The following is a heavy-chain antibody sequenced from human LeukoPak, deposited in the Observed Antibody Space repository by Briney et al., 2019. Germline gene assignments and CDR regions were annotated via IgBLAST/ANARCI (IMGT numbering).Heavy chain of an antibody. CDR3: ARWNKLRFLEWLSPMDV. V-gene: IGHV4-34*01. Sequence: SETLSLTCAVYGGSFSGYYWSWIRQPPGKGLEWIGEINHSGSTNYNPSLKSRVTISVDTSKNQFSLKLSSVTAADTAVYYCARWNKLRFLEWLSPMDVWGKGTTVTVSS. D-gene: IGHD3-3*01. J-gene: IGHJ6*03. CDR1: GGSFSGYY. CDR2: INHSGST.